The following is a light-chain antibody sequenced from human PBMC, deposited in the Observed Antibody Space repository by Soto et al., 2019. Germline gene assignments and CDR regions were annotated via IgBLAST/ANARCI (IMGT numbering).Light chain of an antibody. Sequence: MTQTPLSSPVTLGQPVSISCRSSQSPLYSDGNTYLAWYQQRPGTAPKILIYDASTLESGVPSRFSGSGSGTEFSLTISRLQPEDFATYYCQQYDTNPKTFGQGTKVDI. V-gene: IGKV1-5*01. CDR1: QSPLYSDGNTY. J-gene: IGKJ1*01. CDR3: QQYDTNPKT. CDR2: DAS.